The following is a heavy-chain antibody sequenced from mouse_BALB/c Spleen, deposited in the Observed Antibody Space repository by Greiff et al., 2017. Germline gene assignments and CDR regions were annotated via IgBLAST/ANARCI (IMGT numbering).Heavy chain of an antibody. V-gene: IGHV5-17*02. CDR1: GFTFSSFG. CDR3: ARSFDGYYTYAMDY. Sequence: EVKVVESGGGLVQPGGSRKLSCAASGFTFSSFGMHWVRQAPEKGLEWVAYISSGSSTIYYADTVKGRFTISRDNPKNTLFLQMTSLRSEDTAMYYCARSFDGYYTYAMDYWGQGTSVTVSS. D-gene: IGHD2-3*01. J-gene: IGHJ4*01. CDR2: ISSGSSTI.